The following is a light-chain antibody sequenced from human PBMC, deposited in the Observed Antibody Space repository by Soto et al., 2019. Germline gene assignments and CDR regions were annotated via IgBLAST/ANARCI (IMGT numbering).Light chain of an antibody. CDR3: SSYTGTNNFVL. V-gene: IGLV2-8*01. Sequence: QSALTQPPSASGSPGQSVTISCTGTNTDIGGHKYVSWYQHHPGKAPKLLIYEVSERPSGVPDRFSGSKSGNAASLTVSGLQAEDEAMYYCSSYTGTNNFVLFGGGTKVTVL. J-gene: IGLJ2*01. CDR1: NTDIGGHKY. CDR2: EVS.